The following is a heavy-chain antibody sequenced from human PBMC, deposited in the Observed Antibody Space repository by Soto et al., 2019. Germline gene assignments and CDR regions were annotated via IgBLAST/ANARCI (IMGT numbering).Heavy chain of an antibody. Sequence: PSETLSLTCTVSADSSSFSNDYWGWIRQPPGKGLQWIGSSSYSGGTFYNPSLKGRVAMSVDASKKLCSLQVTAVTAADTAVYYCVRHRIEVVWRGFDSWGQGSPVTVSS. CDR3: VRHRIEVVWRGFDS. J-gene: IGHJ4*02. CDR2: SSYSGGT. V-gene: IGHV4-39*01. CDR1: ADSSSFSNDY. D-gene: IGHD1-1*01.